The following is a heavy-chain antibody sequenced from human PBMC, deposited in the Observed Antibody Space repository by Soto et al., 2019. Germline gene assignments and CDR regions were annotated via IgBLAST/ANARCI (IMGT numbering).Heavy chain of an antibody. V-gene: IGHV1-69*13. Sequence: SVKVSCKASGGTFSSYAISWVRQAPGQGLEWMGGIIPIFGTANYAQKFQGRVTITADESTSTAYMELSSLRSEDTAVYYCAREHPTTTVTEPNYYYYGMDVWGQGTTVTVSS. D-gene: IGHD4-4*01. CDR3: AREHPTTTVTEPNYYYYGMDV. CDR1: GGTFSSYA. CDR2: IIPIFGTA. J-gene: IGHJ6*02.